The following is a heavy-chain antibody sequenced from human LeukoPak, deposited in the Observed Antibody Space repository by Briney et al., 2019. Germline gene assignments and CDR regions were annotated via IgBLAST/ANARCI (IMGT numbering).Heavy chain of an antibody. Sequence: SVKVSCKASGGTFSSYAISWVRQAPGQGLEWMGRIIPIFGTANYAQKFQGRVTITTDESTSTAYMELTSLRSEDTAVYYCARGIAVAKGWFDPWGQGTLVTVSS. CDR1: GGTFSSYA. V-gene: IGHV1-69*05. CDR3: ARGIAVAKGWFDP. D-gene: IGHD6-19*01. CDR2: IIPIFGTA. J-gene: IGHJ5*02.